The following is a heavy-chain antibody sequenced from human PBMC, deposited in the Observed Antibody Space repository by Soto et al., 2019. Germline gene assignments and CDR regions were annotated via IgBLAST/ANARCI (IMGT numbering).Heavy chain of an antibody. J-gene: IGHJ3*02. CDR2: MNPNSGNT. CDR1: GYTFTSYE. CDR3: AIEYCSGGSCFFRFSPNAFDI. D-gene: IGHD2-15*01. V-gene: IGHV1-8*01. Sequence: EASVKVSCKASGYTFTSYEINWVRQATGQGLEWMGWMNPNSGNTGYAQKFQGRVNMTRNTSISTAYMELSSLRSEDTAVYYCAIEYCSGGSCFFRFSPNAFDIWGQGTMVPVSS.